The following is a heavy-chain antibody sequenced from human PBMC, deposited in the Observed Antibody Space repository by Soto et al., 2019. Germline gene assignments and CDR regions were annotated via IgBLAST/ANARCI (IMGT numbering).Heavy chain of an antibody. V-gene: IGHV1-69*06. CDR1: GGTFSSYA. CDR2: IIPIFGTA. CDR3: AXSYYEDSSALLGNAFDI. J-gene: IGHJ3*02. D-gene: IGHD3-22*01. Sequence: GASVKVSCKASGGTFSSYAISWVRQAPGQGLEWMGGIIPIFGTANYAQKFQGRVTITADKSTSTAYMELSSLRAEYTAVYYWAXSYYEDSSALLGNAFDIWGPGTMVTVSS.